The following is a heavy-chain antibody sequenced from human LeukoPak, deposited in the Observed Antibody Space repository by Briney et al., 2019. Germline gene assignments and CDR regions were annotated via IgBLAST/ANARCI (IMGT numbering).Heavy chain of an antibody. CDR2: ISAYNGNT. J-gene: IGHJ4*02. V-gene: IGHV1-18*01. Sequence: XTXTXXXISWVRQAPGQGPEWMGWISAYNGNTNYAQKLQGRVTMTTDTSTSTAYMELRSLRSDDTAVYYCARTFTDYYFDYWGQGTLVTVSS. CDR3: ARTFTDYYFDY. CDR1: XTXTXXX.